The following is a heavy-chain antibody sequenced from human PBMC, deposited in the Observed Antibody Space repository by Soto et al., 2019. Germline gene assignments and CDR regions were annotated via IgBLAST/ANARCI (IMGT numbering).Heavy chain of an antibody. Sequence: PGGSLRLSCAASGFTFSSYAMSWGRQAPGKGLEWVSAISGSGGSTYYADSVKGRFTISRDNSKNTLYLQMNSLRAEDTAVYYCAKDPSYDFWSGYQNWFDPWGQGTLVTVSS. J-gene: IGHJ5*02. CDR3: AKDPSYDFWSGYQNWFDP. D-gene: IGHD3-3*01. V-gene: IGHV3-23*01. CDR2: ISGSGGST. CDR1: GFTFSSYA.